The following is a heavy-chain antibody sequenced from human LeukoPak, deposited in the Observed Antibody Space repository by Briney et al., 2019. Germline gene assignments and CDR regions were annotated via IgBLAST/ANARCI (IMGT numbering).Heavy chain of an antibody. CDR1: GFTFSSYW. J-gene: IGHJ6*03. Sequence: GGSLRLSCAASGFTFSSYWMHWVRQAPGKGLVWVSRINTDGGSTSYADSVKGRFTISRDNAKNTLYLQMNSLRAEDTAVYYCARAVGDFWSGYPTYYYYYMDVWGKGTTVTVSS. CDR2: INTDGGST. CDR3: ARAVGDFWSGYPTYYYYYMDV. V-gene: IGHV3-74*01. D-gene: IGHD3-3*01.